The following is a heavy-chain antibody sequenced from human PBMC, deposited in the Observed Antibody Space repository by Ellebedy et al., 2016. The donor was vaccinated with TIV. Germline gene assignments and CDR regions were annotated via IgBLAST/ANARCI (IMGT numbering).Heavy chain of an antibody. CDR3: ARGRERDFWSGYRKWGGYYGMDV. CDR1: GYTFTGYY. CDR2: INPNSGGT. J-gene: IGHJ6*02. D-gene: IGHD3-3*01. Sequence: ASVKVSXKASGYTFTGYYMHWVRQAPGQGLEWMGWINPNSGGTNYAQKFQGWVTMTRDTSISTAYMELSRLRSDDTAVYYCARGRERDFWSGYRKWGGYYGMDVWGQGTTVTVSS. V-gene: IGHV1-2*04.